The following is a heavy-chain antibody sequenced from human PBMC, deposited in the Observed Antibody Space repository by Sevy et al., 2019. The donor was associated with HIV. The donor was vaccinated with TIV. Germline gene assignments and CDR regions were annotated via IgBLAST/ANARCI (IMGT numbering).Heavy chain of an antibody. CDR3: ARRLAARYAFDI. CDR1: GGSISSDEYS. J-gene: IGHJ3*02. CDR2: IYYSGST. V-gene: IGHV4-30-4*01. D-gene: IGHD6-6*01. Sequence: SETLSLTCTVSGGSISSDEYSWSWIRQPPGKGLEWIGNIYYSGSTYYNPSLKSRLTISIDTSKNQFFLKLNSVTAADTAVYYCARRLAARYAFDIWGQGTTVTVSS.